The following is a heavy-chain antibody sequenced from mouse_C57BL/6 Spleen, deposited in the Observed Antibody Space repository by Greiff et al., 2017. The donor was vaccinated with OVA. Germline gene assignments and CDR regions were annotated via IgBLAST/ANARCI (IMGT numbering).Heavy chain of an antibody. J-gene: IGHJ4*01. V-gene: IGHV2-2*01. CDR1: GFSLTSYG. Sequence: VQLQQSGPGLVQPSQSLSITCTVSGFSLTSYGVHWVRQSPGKGLEWLGVIWSGGSTDYNAAFISRLSISKYHSTLHVFFTMHRLHADATALYYCARNIAYDGKDAMDNRGQGTSVTVSS. D-gene: IGHD2-12*01. CDR3: ARNIAYDGKDAMDN. CDR2: IWSGGST.